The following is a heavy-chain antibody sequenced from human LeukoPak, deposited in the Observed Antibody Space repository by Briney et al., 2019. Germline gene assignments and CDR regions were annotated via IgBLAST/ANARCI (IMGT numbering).Heavy chain of an antibody. D-gene: IGHD2-2*01. CDR3: ARVGVVPAAIEVYYFDY. J-gene: IGHJ4*02. CDR2: IIPIFGTA. Sequence: SVKVSCKASGGTFSSYAISWVRQAPGQGLEWMGGIIPIFGTANYAQKFQGRVTITTDESTSTAYMELSSLRSEDTAVYYCARVGVVPAAIEVYYFDYWGQGTLVTVSS. CDR1: GGTFSSYA. V-gene: IGHV1-69*05.